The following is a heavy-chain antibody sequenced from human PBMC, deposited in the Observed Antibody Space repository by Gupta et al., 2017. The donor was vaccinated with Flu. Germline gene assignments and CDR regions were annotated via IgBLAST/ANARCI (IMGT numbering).Heavy chain of an antibody. D-gene: IGHD1-26*01. CDR2: IIPGIGST. J-gene: IGHJ4*02. CDR3: ASRINKFGSSLDSVPDEY. V-gene: IGHV1-69*01. CDR1: GGSFSSYA. Sequence: QVQLVQSGAEVKKPGSSVRVSCKASGGSFSSYAISWVRQAPGQGLEWMGGIIPGIGSTSYPQKFQGRVTITADESTITTYMELSGLRSDDTAVYYCASRINKFGSSLDSVPDEYWGQGALVTVSP.